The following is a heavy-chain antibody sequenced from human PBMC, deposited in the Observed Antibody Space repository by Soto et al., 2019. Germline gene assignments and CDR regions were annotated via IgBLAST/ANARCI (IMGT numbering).Heavy chain of an antibody. CDR3: AKDQEVVTTYNWFSP. D-gene: IGHD2-21*02. J-gene: IGHJ5*02. CDR2: ISGSGDSA. Sequence: EVQLLESGGGLVQPEGSLRLACAASGFTFSSYAMTWVRQAPGKGLEWVSSISGSGDSAYYADSVKGRFTISRDNSKNTLYLQMNSLRAEDTAVYYCAKDQEVVTTYNWFSPWGQGTLVTVSS. V-gene: IGHV3-23*01. CDR1: GFTFSSYA.